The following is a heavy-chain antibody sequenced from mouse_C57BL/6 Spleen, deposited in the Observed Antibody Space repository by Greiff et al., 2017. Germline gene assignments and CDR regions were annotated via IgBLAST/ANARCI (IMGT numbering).Heavy chain of an antibody. D-gene: IGHD1-1*01. V-gene: IGHV5-4*01. Sequence: EVQRVESGGGLVKPGGSLKLSCAASGFTFSSYAMSCVRQTPEKRLEWVATISDGGSYTYYPDNVKGRFTISRDNAKNNLYLQMSHLKSEDTAMYYCAREDYGSSYYWGQGTTLTVSS. CDR3: AREDYGSSYY. J-gene: IGHJ2*01. CDR2: ISDGGSYT. CDR1: GFTFSSYA.